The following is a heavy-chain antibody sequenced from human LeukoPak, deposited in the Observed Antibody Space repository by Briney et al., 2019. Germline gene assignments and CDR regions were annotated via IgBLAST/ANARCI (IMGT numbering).Heavy chain of an antibody. CDR2: ISSSSSYI. CDR1: GFTFDDYA. CDR3: ARERDLDY. Sequence: GGSLRLSCAASGFTFDDYAMHWVRQAPGKGLEWVSSISSSSSYIYHADSVKGRFTISRDNAKNSLYLQMNSLRAEDTAVYYCARERDLDYWGQGTLVTVSS. J-gene: IGHJ4*02. V-gene: IGHV3-21*01.